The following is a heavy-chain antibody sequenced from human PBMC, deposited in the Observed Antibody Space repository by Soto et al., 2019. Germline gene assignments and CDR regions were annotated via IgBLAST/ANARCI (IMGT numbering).Heavy chain of an antibody. V-gene: IGHV4-59*08. J-gene: IGHJ6*03. D-gene: IGHD3-3*01. CDR2: IYYSGST. CDR3: ARQSPITRGDYYYYMDV. CDR1: GGSISSYY. Sequence: SETLSLTCTVSGGSISSYYWSWIRQPPGKGLEWIGYIYYSGSTNYNPSLKSRVTISVDTSKNQFSLKLSSVTAADTAVYYCARQSPITRGDYYYYMDVWGKGTTVTVSS.